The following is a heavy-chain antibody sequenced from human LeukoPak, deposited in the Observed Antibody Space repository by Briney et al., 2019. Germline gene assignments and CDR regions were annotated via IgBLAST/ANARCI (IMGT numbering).Heavy chain of an antibody. D-gene: IGHD5-18*01. CDR2: TYYRSKWYN. CDR3: AREGIQLWLLHYFDY. CDR1: GDSVSSNSAA. V-gene: IGHV6-1*01. J-gene: IGHJ4*02. Sequence: SQTLSLTCAISGDSVSSNSAAWNWIRQSPSRGLEWLGRTYYRSKWYNDYAVSVKSRITINPDTSKNQFSLQLDSVTPEDTAVYYCAREGIQLWLLHYFDYWGQGTLVTVSS.